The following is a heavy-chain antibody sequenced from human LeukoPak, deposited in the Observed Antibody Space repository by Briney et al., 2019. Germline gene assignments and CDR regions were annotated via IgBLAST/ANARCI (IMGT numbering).Heavy chain of an antibody. V-gene: IGHV4-39*07. J-gene: IGHJ6*03. CDR3: ARTTEAHSWRTRYYNYYMDV. Sequence: SETLSLTCTLSGGSISSSIYYWGWIRQPPGKGLEWIGSIYYSGSTYDNPSLKSRVTISVDTSKNQFSLKLSSVTAADTAVYYCARTTEAHSWRTRYYNYYMDVWGKGTTVTVSS. CDR1: GGSISSSIYY. CDR2: IYYSGST. D-gene: IGHD6-13*01.